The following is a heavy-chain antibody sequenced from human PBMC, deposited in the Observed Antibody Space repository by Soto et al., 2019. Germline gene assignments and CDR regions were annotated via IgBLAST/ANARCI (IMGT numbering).Heavy chain of an antibody. CDR1: GFTFSSYA. CDR2: ISGSGGST. CDR3: VRDDVVVGIDS. J-gene: IGHJ4*02. Sequence: GGSLRLSCAASGFTFSSYAMSWVRQAPGKGLEWVSAISGSGGSTYYADSVKGRFTISRDNAKNTLFLQMNSLRADDTVVYYCVRDDVVVGIDSWGLGTLVTVSS. D-gene: IGHD1-26*01. V-gene: IGHV3-23*01.